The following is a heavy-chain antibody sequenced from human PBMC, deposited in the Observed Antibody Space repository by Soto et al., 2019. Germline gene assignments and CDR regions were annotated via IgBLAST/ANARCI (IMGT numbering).Heavy chain of an antibody. D-gene: IGHD6-19*01. J-gene: IGHJ4*02. CDR2: NNPDGDSP. V-gene: IGHV1-46*02. CDR1: GYIFNNFF. CDR3: ARERHQCVDY. Sequence: QVPLVQSGAELKEPGASVKISCKTSGYIFNNFFLHWGRQAPGQGLELIAINNPDGDSPGYAQKVQGRLTMTSDTSTSTVYMELSTLRAEDTAVYYCARERHQCVDYWGQGTLVTVSS.